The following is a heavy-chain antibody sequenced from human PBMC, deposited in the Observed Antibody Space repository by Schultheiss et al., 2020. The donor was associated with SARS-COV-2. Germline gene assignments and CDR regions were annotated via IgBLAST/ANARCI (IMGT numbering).Heavy chain of an antibody. CDR3: ARVGYSYGLDYYYYGMDV. V-gene: IGHV4-34*01. J-gene: IGHJ6*02. CDR1: GGSFRIYS. CDR2: ITHSGGT. Sequence: SETLSLTCAVYGGSFRIYSWSWIRQPPEKGLEWIGEITHSGGTNYNPSLESRVSISVDTSKKQISLRLNSMSTADTAMYYCARVGYSYGLDYYYYGMDVWGQGTTVTVSS. D-gene: IGHD5-18*01.